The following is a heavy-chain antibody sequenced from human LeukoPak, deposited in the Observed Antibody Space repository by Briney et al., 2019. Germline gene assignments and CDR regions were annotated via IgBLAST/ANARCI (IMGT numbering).Heavy chain of an antibody. J-gene: IGHJ4*02. V-gene: IGHV3-7*01. CDR1: GFTFSRSW. CDR3: ARDQDYYDSSGYYLIFDY. Sequence: GGSLRLSCAASGFTFSRSWMSWVRQAPGKGLEWVANIKQDGSEKYYVDSVKGRFTISRDNAKNSLYLQMNSLRAEDTAVYYCARDQDYYDSSGYYLIFDYWGQGTLVTVSS. D-gene: IGHD3-22*01. CDR2: IKQDGSEK.